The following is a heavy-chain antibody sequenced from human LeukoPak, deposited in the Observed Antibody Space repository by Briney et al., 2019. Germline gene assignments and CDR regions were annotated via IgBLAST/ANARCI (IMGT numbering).Heavy chain of an antibody. CDR3: ARDAIRTYGSGRLYYYYGLDV. J-gene: IGHJ6*02. Sequence: SGTLSLTCAVSSGSINSNWWSWVRQPPGKRLEWIGEIYHSGSTNYNPTLKSRVTISVDTSKNQFSLKLSSVTAADTAVYYCARDAIRTYGSGRLYYYYGLDVWGQGTTVTVSS. V-gene: IGHV4-4*02. CDR2: IYHSGST. CDR1: SGSINSNW. D-gene: IGHD3-10*01.